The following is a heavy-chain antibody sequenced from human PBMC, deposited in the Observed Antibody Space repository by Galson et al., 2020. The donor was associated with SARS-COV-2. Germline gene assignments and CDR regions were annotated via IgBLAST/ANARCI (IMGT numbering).Heavy chain of an antibody. CDR2: ISYSGSA. CDR3: ARDPAPLYGDNYYYGMDV. D-gene: IGHD4-17*01. Sequence: ETLSLTCSVSDGPMSSYYWSWIRQPPGKGLEWIGYISYSGSANYNPSLRSRVTISVDLSKNQFSLKVTSVTAADTAVYYCARDPAPLYGDNYYYGMDVWGRGTTVTVSS. V-gene: IGHV4-59*01. CDR1: DGPMSSYY. J-gene: IGHJ6*02.